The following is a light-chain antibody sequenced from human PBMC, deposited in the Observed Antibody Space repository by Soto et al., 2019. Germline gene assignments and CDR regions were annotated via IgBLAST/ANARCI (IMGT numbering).Light chain of an antibody. V-gene: IGLV2-14*01. CDR2: DVS. CDR1: SSDVGGYNY. J-gene: IGLJ2*01. CDR3: SSYTSSRRV. Sequence: QSALTQPASVSGSPGQSITISCTGTSSDVGGYNYVSWYQQHPGKAPKLMIYDVSNRPSGVSNRFSGSKSGNTASLTISGLQAEDGADYYCSSYTSSRRVFGGGTKLTVL.